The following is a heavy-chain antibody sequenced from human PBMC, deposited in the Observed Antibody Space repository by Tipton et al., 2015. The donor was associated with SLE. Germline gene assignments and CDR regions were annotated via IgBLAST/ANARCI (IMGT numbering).Heavy chain of an antibody. J-gene: IGHJ6*03. CDR3: SRPPPPYDYSYYYSMDV. CDR2: IRSRAYGGTT. CDR1: GFTFGDYA. V-gene: IGHV3-49*03. D-gene: IGHD6-6*01. Sequence: SLRLSCTASGFTFGDYAMSWFRQAPGKGLEWVGFIRSRAYGGTTEYAASVKGRFTISRDDSKSIAYLQMNSLKTEDASVYYCSRPPPPYDYSYYYSMDVWGKGATVTVSS.